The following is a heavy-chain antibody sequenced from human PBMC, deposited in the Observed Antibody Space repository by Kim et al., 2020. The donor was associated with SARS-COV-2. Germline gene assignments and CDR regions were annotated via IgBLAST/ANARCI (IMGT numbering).Heavy chain of an antibody. Sequence: GGSLRLSCAASGFTFSSYSMNWVRQAPGKGLEWVSSISSSSSYIYYADSVKGRFTISRDNAKNSLYLQMNSLRAEDTAVYYCARRRSSGHYYYYGMDVWGQGATVTVSS. V-gene: IGHV3-21*01. J-gene: IGHJ6*02. CDR1: GFTFSSYS. D-gene: IGHD6-19*01. CDR3: ARRRSSGHYYYYGMDV. CDR2: ISSSSSYI.